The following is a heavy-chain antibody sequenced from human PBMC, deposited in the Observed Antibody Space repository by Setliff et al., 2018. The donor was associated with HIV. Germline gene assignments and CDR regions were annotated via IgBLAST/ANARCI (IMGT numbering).Heavy chain of an antibody. J-gene: IGHJ4*02. D-gene: IGHD3-3*02. V-gene: IGHV3-21*04. CDR1: GFTFSNYW. Sequence: GGSLRLSCAASGFTFSNYWMFWVRQAPGKGLEWVSSISSSGSYIYYAVSVKGRFTISRDNAKNSLYLQMNSLRAEDTAVYYCAKDQIGSIFIPLDYWGQETLVTVSS. CDR3: AKDQIGSIFIPLDY. CDR2: ISSSGSYI.